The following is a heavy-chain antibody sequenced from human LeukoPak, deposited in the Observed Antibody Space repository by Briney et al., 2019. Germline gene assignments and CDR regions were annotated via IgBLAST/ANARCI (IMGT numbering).Heavy chain of an antibody. J-gene: IGHJ6*03. Sequence: PSETLSLTCTVSGGSISSGGYYWSWIRQHPGKGLEWIGYIYYSGSTYYNPSLKSRVTISVDTSKNQFSLKLSSVTAADTAVYYCARHAPLTGDYYYYYMDVWGKGTTVTVSS. V-gene: IGHV4-31*03. CDR3: ARHAPLTGDYYYYYMDV. D-gene: IGHD7-27*01. CDR2: IYYSGST. CDR1: GGSISSGGYY.